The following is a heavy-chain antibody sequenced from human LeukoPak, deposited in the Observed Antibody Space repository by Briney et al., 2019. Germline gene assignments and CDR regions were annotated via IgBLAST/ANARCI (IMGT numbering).Heavy chain of an antibody. CDR3: ARKASVLGYCSGGSCGRLYYYYYMDV. CDR2: ISAYNGNT. V-gene: IGHV1-18*01. D-gene: IGHD2-15*01. CDR1: GYTFTSYG. Sequence: ASVKVSCKASGYTFTSYGISWVRQAPGQGLEWMGWISAYNGNTNYAQKLQGRVTMTTDTSTSTAYMELRSLRSDDTAVYYCARKASVLGYCSGGSCGRLYYYYYMDVWGKGTTVTISS. J-gene: IGHJ6*03.